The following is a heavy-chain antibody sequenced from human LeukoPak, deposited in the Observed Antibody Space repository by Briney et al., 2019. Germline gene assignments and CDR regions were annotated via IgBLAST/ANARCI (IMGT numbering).Heavy chain of an antibody. CDR1: GYSLNELS. J-gene: IGHJ4*02. CDR2: FDPEDGET. Sequence: ASVKVSCKVSGYSLNELSIQWVRQAPGKELDWMGGFDPEDGETIYAQKFQGRVTMTEDTSTDTAYMELSSLRSEDTAVYYCATRLLYRKSFDYWGQGTLVTVSS. CDR3: ATRLLYRKSFDY. D-gene: IGHD3-3*01. V-gene: IGHV1-24*01.